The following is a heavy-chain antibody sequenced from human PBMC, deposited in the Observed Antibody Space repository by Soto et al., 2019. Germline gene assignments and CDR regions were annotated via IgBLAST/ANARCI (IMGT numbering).Heavy chain of an antibody. V-gene: IGHV4-34*01. CDR2: INHSGST. CDR3: ARGDSWSNFDY. CDR1: GGSFSGYY. J-gene: IGHJ4*02. D-gene: IGHD6-13*01. Sequence: SETLSLTCAVYGGSFSGYYWSWIRQPPGKGLEWIGEINHSGSTNYNPSLKSRVTISVDTAKNQFSLKLSSVTAADTAVYYCARGDSWSNFDYWGQGTLVTVSS.